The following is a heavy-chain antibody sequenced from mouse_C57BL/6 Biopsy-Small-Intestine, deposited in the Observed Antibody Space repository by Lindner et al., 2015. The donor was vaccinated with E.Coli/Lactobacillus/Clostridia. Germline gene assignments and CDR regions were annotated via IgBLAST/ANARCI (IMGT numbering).Heavy chain of an antibody. CDR3: ARRYCGSASCRQKCFDY. CDR1: GYTFTNYD. J-gene: IGHJ4*01. D-gene: IGHD1-1*02. Sequence: SVKVSCKASGYTFTNYDINWVRQATGQGFEWMGWMNPNSGNTGYAQKFQGRVTITRNTSISTAYMELSSLRSEDTAVYYCARRYCGSASCRQKCFDYWGQGTLVTVSS. V-gene: IGHV1-84*02. CDR2: MNPNSGNT.